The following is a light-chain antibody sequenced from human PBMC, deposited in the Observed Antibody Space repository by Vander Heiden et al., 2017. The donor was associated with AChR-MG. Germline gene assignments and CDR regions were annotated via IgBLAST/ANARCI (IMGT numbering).Light chain of an antibody. Sequence: QSVLTQPPSASGTPGPRVTISCSGSNSNSGSNYVYWYQQLPGTAPKVLMYRNNQRPSGVPDRFSGSKSGTSASLAISGLRSEDEADYYCTTWDDSLSGYVFGTGTKVTVL. CDR3: TTWDDSLSGYV. V-gene: IGLV1-47*01. J-gene: IGLJ1*01. CDR2: RNN. CDR1: NSNSGSNY.